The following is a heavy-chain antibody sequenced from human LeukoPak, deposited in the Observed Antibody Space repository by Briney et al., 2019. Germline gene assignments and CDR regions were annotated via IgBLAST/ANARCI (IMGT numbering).Heavy chain of an antibody. CDR1: GGSISSYY. D-gene: IGHD3-22*01. V-gene: IGHV4-4*07. Sequence: PSETLSLTCTVSGGSISSYYWXXXRXPXGKXXXXXXXXXXSGSTXYNPSLKSRVTMXVXTSKNQFSLKLSSVTAADTAVYYCASGYYYDSSGYYYGLDYWGQGTLVTVSS. CDR3: ASGYYYDSSGYYYGLDY. J-gene: IGHJ4*02. CDR2: XXXSGST.